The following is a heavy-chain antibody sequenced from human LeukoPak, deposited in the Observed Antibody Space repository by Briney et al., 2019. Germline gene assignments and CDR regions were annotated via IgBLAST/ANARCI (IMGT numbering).Heavy chain of an antibody. D-gene: IGHD5-24*01. Sequence: PSETLSLTCAVYGGSFSGYYWSWIRQPPGKGLEWIGEINHSGSTNYNPSLKSRVTISVDASKNQFSLKLSSVTAADTAVYYCARAGYSAYYYYGMDVWGQGTTVTVSS. CDR2: INHSGST. CDR1: GGSFSGYY. V-gene: IGHV4-34*01. J-gene: IGHJ6*02. CDR3: ARAGYSAYYYYGMDV.